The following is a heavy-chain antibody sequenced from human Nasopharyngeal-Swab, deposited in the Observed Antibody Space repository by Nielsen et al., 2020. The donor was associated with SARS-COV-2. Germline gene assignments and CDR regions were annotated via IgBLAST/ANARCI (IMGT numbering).Heavy chain of an antibody. CDR2: IYPGDSDT. CDR1: GYTFTRYW. CDR3: VAGGTSGWRTWGY. D-gene: IGHD6-19*01. Sequence: GESLKISCKTSGYTFTRYWIAWVRQMPGKGLEWMGSIYPGDSDTRYSPSFEGQVTISADKTITTAYLQGSSLKDSDTAMYYCVAGGTSGWRTWGYWGQGTLVTVSS. V-gene: IGHV5-51*01. J-gene: IGHJ4*02.